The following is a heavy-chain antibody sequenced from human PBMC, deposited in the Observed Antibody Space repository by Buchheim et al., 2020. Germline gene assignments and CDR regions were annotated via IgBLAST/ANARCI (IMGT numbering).Heavy chain of an antibody. V-gene: IGHV3-23*01. CDR3: AKDTGGRVTIFGVPLGDYYYYYGMDV. CDR1: GFTFGSYA. J-gene: IGHJ6*02. D-gene: IGHD3-3*01. CDR2: ISGSGGST. Sequence: EVQLLESGGGLVQPGGSLRLSCAASGFTFGSYAMSWVRQAPGKGLEWVSAISGSGGSTYYADSVKGRFTISRDNSKNTLYLQMNSLRAEDTAVYYCAKDTGGRVTIFGVPLGDYYYYYGMDVWGQGTT.